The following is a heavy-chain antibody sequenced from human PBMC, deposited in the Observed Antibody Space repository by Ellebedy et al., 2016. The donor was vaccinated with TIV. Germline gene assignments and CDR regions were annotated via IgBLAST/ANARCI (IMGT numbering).Heavy chain of an antibody. D-gene: IGHD6-6*01. Sequence: MPGGSLRLSCNVSGGSISTFYWSWIRQPPGKGLEFIGYIYYIGITNYNPSLESLVAISIDTSENQFSLKVTSVTAADTAVYFCARGSRPYAFDLWGHGTLVVISS. CDR3: ARGSRPYAFDL. V-gene: IGHV4-59*01. J-gene: IGHJ3*01. CDR2: IYYIGIT. CDR1: GGSISTFY.